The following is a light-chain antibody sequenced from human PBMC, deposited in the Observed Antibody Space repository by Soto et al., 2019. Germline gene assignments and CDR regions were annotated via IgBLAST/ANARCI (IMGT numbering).Light chain of an antibody. J-gene: IGKJ4*01. Sequence: AIQLTQSPSSLSASVGDRVTITCRASQGISSALAWYQQKPGKAPKLLIYDASSLESGVPSRFSGSGSGTDFTLTISSQQPEDFATSYCQQFNSYPPSLTFGGGTKVEIK. CDR3: QQFNSYPPSLT. CDR2: DAS. V-gene: IGKV1-13*02. CDR1: QGISSA.